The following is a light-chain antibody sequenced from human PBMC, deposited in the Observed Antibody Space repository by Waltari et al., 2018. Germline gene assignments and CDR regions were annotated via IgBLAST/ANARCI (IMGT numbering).Light chain of an antibody. CDR1: QSIATN. CDR2: DAS. V-gene: IGKV3-15*01. CDR3: QQYNRWPPIT. J-gene: IGKJ5*01. Sequence: EVVMTQSPATLSVSPWERASLPCRASQSIATNLAWYQQKPGQPPRLLVYDASTRAPSIPARFKGSGSGTEFTLTISSLQSEDSAVYYCQQYNRWPPITFGQGTRLEI.